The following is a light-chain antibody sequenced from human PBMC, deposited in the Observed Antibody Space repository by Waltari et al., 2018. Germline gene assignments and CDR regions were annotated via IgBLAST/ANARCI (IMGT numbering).Light chain of an antibody. J-gene: IGKJ2*01. CDR3: QQYNNWPYT. V-gene: IGKV3-15*01. CDR2: GAS. CDR1: QSVSSN. Sequence: ELVMTQSPATLSVSHGERATLSCRASQSVSSNLAWYQQQPSQAPRLLIYGASTRAPGIPARFSGSGSGTEFTLTISSLQSEDFAVYYCQQYNNWPYTFGQGTKLEIK.